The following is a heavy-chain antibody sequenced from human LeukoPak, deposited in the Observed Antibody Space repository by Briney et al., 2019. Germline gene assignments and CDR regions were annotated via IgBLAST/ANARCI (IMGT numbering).Heavy chain of an antibody. CDR2: IKQDGSEK. CDR3: ARDSPRGLYYYYGMDV. J-gene: IGHJ6*02. Sequence: TGGSLRLSCAASGFTFSSYWMSWVRQAPGKGLEWVANIKQDGSEKYYVDSVKGRFTISRDNAKNSLYLQMYSLRAEDTAVYYCARDSPRGLYYYYGMDVWGQGTTVTVSS. CDR1: GFTFSSYW. V-gene: IGHV3-7*01. D-gene: IGHD3-10*01.